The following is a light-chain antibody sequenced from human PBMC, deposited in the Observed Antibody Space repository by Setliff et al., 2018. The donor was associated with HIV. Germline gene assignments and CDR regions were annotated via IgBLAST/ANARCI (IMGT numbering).Light chain of an antibody. CDR3: SSYTNTNTGV. J-gene: IGLJ1*01. Sequence: QSVLTQPASVSGSPGQSITISCTETSSDVGGYEYVSWYQQHPGKAPKLMIYEVSNRPSGVSNRFSGSKSGNTASLTISGLQAEDEADYYCSSYTNTNTGVFGTGTKVTVL. CDR2: EVS. V-gene: IGLV2-14*01. CDR1: SSDVGGYEY.